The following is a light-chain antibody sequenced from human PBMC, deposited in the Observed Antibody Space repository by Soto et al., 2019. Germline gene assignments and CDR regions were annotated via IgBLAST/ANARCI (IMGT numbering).Light chain of an antibody. CDR3: ATWDDSLNGSYV. Sequence: VLAQPPSASRTPGQRVTISCSGSSSNIGSNTVNWYQQLPGTAPKLLIFSTNQRPSGVPARFSGPKSGTSASLAISWLQSEDEADYYCATWDDSLNGSYVFXTGTNVTVL. J-gene: IGLJ1*01. CDR1: SSNIGSNT. V-gene: IGLV1-44*01. CDR2: STN.